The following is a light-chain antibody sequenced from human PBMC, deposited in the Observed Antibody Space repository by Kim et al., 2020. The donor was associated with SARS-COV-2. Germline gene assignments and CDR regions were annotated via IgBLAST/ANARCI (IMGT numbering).Light chain of an antibody. CDR1: QNINSH. V-gene: IGKV3-15*01. J-gene: IGKJ1*01. CDR3: QQYHDWPPT. Sequence: VYPGERATLYCRASQNINSHLAWYQQTPGQAPRLLIYESSTRATALPARFSGSESGTEFTLNISSLQSEDFAVYYCQQYHDWPPTFGQGTKVDIK. CDR2: ESS.